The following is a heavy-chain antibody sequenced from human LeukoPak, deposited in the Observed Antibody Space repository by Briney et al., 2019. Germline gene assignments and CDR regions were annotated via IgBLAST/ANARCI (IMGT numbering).Heavy chain of an antibody. CDR3: ARYCSGGRCYSGLDP. CDR2: ITSSSSYT. D-gene: IGHD2-15*01. V-gene: IGHV3-11*06. J-gene: IGHJ5*02. CDR1: GFTFSDYY. Sequence: GGSLRLSCAASGFTFSDYYMSWIRQAPGKGLEWVSYITSSSSYTKYADSVKGRFTISRDNAKNSLYLQMNSLRAEDTAVYYCARYCSGGRCYSGLDPWGQGALVTVSS.